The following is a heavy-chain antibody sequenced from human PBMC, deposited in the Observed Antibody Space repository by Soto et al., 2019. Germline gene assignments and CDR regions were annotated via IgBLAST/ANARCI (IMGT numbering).Heavy chain of an antibody. V-gene: IGHV3-23*01. Sequence: PGGSLRLSCAASGFSFSGYAMSWVRQAPGKGLECVSTRGSGVSIFYADSVKGRFTISRDNSKNTLYLQMNSLRVEDTAVYYCAKGRGRISENWYFDFWGRGTLVTVSS. J-gene: IGHJ2*01. D-gene: IGHD2-15*01. CDR2: RGSGVSI. CDR1: GFSFSGYA. CDR3: AKGRGRISENWYFDF.